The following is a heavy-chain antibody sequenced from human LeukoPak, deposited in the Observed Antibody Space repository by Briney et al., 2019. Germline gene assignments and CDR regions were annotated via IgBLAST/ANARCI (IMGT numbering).Heavy chain of an antibody. D-gene: IGHD3-16*01. J-gene: IGHJ4*02. CDR2: IYSGGST. V-gene: IGHV3-66*01. CDR1: GFTVSSNY. Sequence: GGSLRLSCAASGFTVSSNYMSWVRQAPGKGLEWVSVIYSGGSTYYADSVKGRFTISRDNSKNTLYLQMNSLRAEGTAVYYCARDHQGANYVDYWGQGTLVTVSS. CDR3: ARDHQGANYVDY.